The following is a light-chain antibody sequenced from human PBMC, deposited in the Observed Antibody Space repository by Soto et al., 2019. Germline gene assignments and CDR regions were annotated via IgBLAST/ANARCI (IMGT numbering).Light chain of an antibody. J-gene: IGLJ2*01. CDR1: SSDVGGYNY. CDR3: SSYTGSSTLLV. Sequence: QSVLTQPASVSGSPGQSITISCTGTSSDVGGYNYVSWYQQHPGKAPKLMIYEVSNRPSGVSNRFSGSKSGNTASLTISGLQAEDEADYYCSSYTGSSTLLVFGGGTKVTVL. V-gene: IGLV2-14*01. CDR2: EVS.